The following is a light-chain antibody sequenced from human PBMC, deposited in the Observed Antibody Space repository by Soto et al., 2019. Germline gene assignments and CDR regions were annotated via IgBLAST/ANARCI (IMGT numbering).Light chain of an antibody. CDR1: ASNIGNDY. CDR2: SDN. Sequence: QSVLTQPPSASGTPGQRVTISCSGSASNIGNDYVYWYQRLPGTAPKLLIYSDNQRPAGVPDRFSGSKSGTSASLAISGLQADDEADYYCLSYAGSYNFVFGSGTKLTVL. CDR3: LSYAGSYNFV. J-gene: IGLJ1*01. V-gene: IGLV1-47*02.